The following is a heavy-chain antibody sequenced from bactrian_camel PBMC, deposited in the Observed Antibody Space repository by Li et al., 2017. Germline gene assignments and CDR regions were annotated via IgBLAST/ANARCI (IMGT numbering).Heavy chain of an antibody. CDR2: IYTSAASSGTT. CDR3: TRETQWVGYHEFAEY. V-gene: IGHV3S1*01. CDR1: GVTASWYC. Sequence: HVQLVESGGGSVQAGGSLRLSCAASGVTASWYCMGWFRQAPGKEREGVAAIYTSAASSGTTYYADSVKGRFTISRDNTKNTLYLQLNSLTREDSAMYYCTRETQWVGYHEFAEYWGQGTQVTVS. J-gene: IGHJ4*01. D-gene: IGHD5*01.